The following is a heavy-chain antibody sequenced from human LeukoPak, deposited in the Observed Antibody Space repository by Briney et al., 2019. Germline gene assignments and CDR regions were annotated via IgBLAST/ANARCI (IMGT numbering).Heavy chain of an antibody. D-gene: IGHD3-10*01. J-gene: IGHJ5*02. CDR3: AKVLPYYYGSGSLPGWFDP. CDR2: ISGSGGST. V-gene: IGHV3-23*01. Sequence: GGSLRLSCAASGFTFSSYAMSWVRQAPGKGLGWVSAISGSGGSTYYADSVKGRFTISRDNSKNTLYLQMNSLRAEDTAVYYCAKVLPYYYGSGSLPGWFDPWGQGTLVTVSS. CDR1: GFTFSSYA.